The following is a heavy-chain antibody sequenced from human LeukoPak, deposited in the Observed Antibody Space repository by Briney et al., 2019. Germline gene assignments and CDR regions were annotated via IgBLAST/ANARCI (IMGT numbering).Heavy chain of an antibody. CDR2: ISGDGGST. J-gene: IGHJ3*01. Sequence: PGGSLRLSCAASGFTFDDYAMHWVRQAPGKGLEWVSLISGDGGSTYYADSVKGRFTISRDNSKNTVYLQMNSLRAEDTAVYYCARSGYAGTTANDAFDFWGQGTMVTVSS. CDR1: GFTFDDYA. CDR3: ARSGYAGTTANDAFDF. D-gene: IGHD1-14*01. V-gene: IGHV3-43*02.